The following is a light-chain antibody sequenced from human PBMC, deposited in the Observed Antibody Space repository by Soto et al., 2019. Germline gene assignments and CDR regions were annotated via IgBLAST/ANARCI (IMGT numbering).Light chain of an antibody. CDR2: QAS. V-gene: IGLV2-14*01. Sequence: QSALTQPDSVSGSPGQSITISCSGTSSDIGGYDYVSWYQQKPGKAPKVMIYQASHRPSGVSNRFSGSKSGNTASLTISGLQAEDEADYYCSSYTSSSSYVFGTATKLTVL. CDR1: SSDIGGYDY. CDR3: SSYTSSSSYV. J-gene: IGLJ1*01.